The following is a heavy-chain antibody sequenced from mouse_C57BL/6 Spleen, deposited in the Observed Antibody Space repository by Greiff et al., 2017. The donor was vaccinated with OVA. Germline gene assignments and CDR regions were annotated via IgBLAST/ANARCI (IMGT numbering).Heavy chain of an antibody. CDR1: GFSLTSYG. CDR2: IWRGGST. V-gene: IGHV2-2*01. CDR3: ARKTITTVVADYAMDY. Sequence: QVQLKESGPGLVQPSQSLSITCTVSGFSLTSYGVHWVRQSPGKGLEWLGVIWRGGSTDYNAAFISRLSISKDNSKSQVFFKMNSLQADDTAIYYCARKTITTVVADYAMDYWGQGTSVTVSS. J-gene: IGHJ4*01. D-gene: IGHD1-1*01.